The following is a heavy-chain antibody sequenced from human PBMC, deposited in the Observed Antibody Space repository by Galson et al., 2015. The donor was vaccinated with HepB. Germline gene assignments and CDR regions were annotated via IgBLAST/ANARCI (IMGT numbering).Heavy chain of an antibody. J-gene: IGHJ4*02. D-gene: IGHD6-13*01. Sequence: SLRLSCAASGFTFSGSGINWVRQAPGKGPEWVSHISSSTTNLSSAYVPSVKGRFTISRDNSKNLAYLHMRSLKADDTAVYYCVRSGGFSGYCSRWGQGTLVTVSS. CDR3: VRSGGFSGYCSR. CDR1: GFTFSGSG. V-gene: IGHV3-73*01. CDR2: ISSSTTNLSS.